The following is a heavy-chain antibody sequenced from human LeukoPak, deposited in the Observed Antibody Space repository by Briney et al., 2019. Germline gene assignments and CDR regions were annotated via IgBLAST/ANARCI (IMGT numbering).Heavy chain of an antibody. CDR1: GFTFSSYE. CDR2: ITSGSSYI. D-gene: IGHD5-24*01. Sequence: GGSLRLSCAASGFTFSSYEMNWFRQAPGQGLEWVSSITSGSSYIYYADSVKGRFTISRDNAKNSLYLQMNSLRAEDTAVYYCARDWRDGYNHAFDIWGQGTMVTVSS. J-gene: IGHJ3*02. V-gene: IGHV3-21*01. CDR3: ARDWRDGYNHAFDI.